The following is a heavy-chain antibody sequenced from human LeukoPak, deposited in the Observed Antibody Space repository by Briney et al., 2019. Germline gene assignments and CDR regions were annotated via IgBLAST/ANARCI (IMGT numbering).Heavy chain of an antibody. V-gene: IGHV3-49*04. CDR2: IRSHIYGGTP. D-gene: IGHD3-10*01. J-gene: IGHJ4*02. CDR1: GFTFGDYA. CDR3: TTAGLPPLLWFGELAPHADHY. Sequence: GGSLRLSCTGSGFTFGDYAMTWVRQAPGKGLEWVGIIRSHIYGGTPEYAASVKGRFTISRDDSKNTLYLQMNSLKTEDTAVYYCTTAGLPPLLWFGELAPHADHYWGQGTLVTVSS.